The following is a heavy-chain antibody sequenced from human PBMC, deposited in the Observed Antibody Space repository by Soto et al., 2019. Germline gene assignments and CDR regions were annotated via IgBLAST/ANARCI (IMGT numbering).Heavy chain of an antibody. J-gene: IGHJ4*02. D-gene: IGHD3-22*01. CDR3: EKDGGFYYGDY. Sequence: SETLSLTWAVYGGYXSGYYWTWIRQPPGTGLEWIGEINHSGSTNYNPSLKSRVTISVDTSKNQFSLKLTSVTAADTAVYYCEKDGGFYYGDYWGQGTLVTVSS. V-gene: IGHV4-34*01. CDR1: GGYXSGYY. CDR2: INHSGST.